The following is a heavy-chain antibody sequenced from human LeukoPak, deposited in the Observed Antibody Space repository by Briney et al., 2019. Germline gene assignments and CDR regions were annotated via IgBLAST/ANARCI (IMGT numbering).Heavy chain of an antibody. CDR1: GYTLTELS. V-gene: IGHV1-24*01. J-gene: IGHJ3*02. D-gene: IGHD3-10*01. Sequence: GASVKVSCKVSGYTLTELSMHWVRQAPGKGLEWMGGFDPEDGETIYAQKFQGRVTMTEDTSTDTAYMELSSLRSEDTAVYYCATALRIPEESGDDAFDIWGQGTMVTVSS. CDR2: FDPEDGET. CDR3: ATALRIPEESGDDAFDI.